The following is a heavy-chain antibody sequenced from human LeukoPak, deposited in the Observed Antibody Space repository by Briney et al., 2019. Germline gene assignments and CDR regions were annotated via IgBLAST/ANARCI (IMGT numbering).Heavy chain of an antibody. V-gene: IGHV4-59*08. D-gene: IGHD1-26*01. CDR2: IYYSGST. CDR1: GGSFSSYY. J-gene: IGHJ4*02. CDR3: ARHASELYTLDY. Sequence: SETLSLTCAVYGGSFSSYYWSWIRQPPGQGLEWIGYIYYSGSTNYNPSLKSRVTISVDTSKNQFSLKLSSVTAADTAVYYCARHASELYTLDYWGQGTLVTVSS.